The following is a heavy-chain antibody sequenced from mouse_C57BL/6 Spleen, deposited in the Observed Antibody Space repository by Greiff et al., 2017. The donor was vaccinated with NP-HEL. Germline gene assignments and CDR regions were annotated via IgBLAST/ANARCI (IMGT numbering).Heavy chain of an antibody. CDR1: GYTFTSYW. CDR2: IDPSDSET. CDR3: ARGRGPAWFAY. J-gene: IGHJ3*01. Sequence: QVQLQQPGAELVRPGSSVKLSCKASGYTFTSYWMHWVKQRPIQGLEWIGNIDPSDSETHYNQKFKDKATLTVDKSSSTAYMQLSSLTSEDSAVYYCARGRGPAWFAYWGQGTLVTVSA. V-gene: IGHV1-52*01.